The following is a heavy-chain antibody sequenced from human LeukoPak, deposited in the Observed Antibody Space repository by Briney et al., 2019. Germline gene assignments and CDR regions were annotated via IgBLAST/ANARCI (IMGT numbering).Heavy chain of an antibody. D-gene: IGHD4-17*01. Sequence: GGSLRLSCAASGFTFSSYAMSWVRQAPGKALEWVSAISGSGGSTYYADSVKGRFTISRDNSKNTLYLQMNSLRAEDTAVYYCAKVESATVTKYYFDYWGQGTLVTVSS. J-gene: IGHJ4*02. CDR2: ISGSGGST. V-gene: IGHV3-23*01. CDR1: GFTFSSYA. CDR3: AKVESATVTKYYFDY.